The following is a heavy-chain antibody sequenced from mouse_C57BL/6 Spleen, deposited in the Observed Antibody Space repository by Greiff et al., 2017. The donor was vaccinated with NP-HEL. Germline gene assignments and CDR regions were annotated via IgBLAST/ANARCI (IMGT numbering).Heavy chain of an antibody. J-gene: IGHJ2*01. CDR2: ISSGGSYT. CDR3: ARLDYSNPYYFDY. D-gene: IGHD2-5*01. V-gene: IGHV5-6*02. CDR1: GFTFSSYG. Sequence: VRLVESGGDLVKPGGSLKLSCAASGFTFSSYGMSWVRQTPDKRLEWVATISSGGSYTYYPDRAKGRFTISRDNAKNTRYLQMSSLKSEDTAMYYCARLDYSNPYYFDYWGQGTTLTVSS.